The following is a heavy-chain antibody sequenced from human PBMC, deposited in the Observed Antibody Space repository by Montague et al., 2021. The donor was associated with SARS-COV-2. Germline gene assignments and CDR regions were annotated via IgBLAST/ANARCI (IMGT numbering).Heavy chain of an antibody. CDR1: GSTFSSIS. V-gene: IGHV3-21*01. D-gene: IGHD2-15*01. CDR2: ISSESAYI. J-gene: IGHJ6*02. CDR3: ARFETSKFYSSGMDV. Sequence: SLRLSCAASGSTFSSISMNWVRQAPGKRLEWVSSISSESAYIVYAESVRGRFTISRDNAQNLPYLQMNSLRAEDTAVYYCARFETSKFYSSGMDVWGQGTTVTVSS.